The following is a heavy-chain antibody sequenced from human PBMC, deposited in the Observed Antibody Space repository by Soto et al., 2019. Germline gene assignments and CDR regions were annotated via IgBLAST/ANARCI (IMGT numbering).Heavy chain of an antibody. CDR1: GFTFSSYG. D-gene: IGHD2-2*01. Sequence: QVQLVESGGGVVQPGRSLRLSCAASGFTFSSYGMHWVRQAPGKGLEWVAVISYDGSNKYYADSVKGRFTISRDNSKNPLYLQMNSLRAEDTAVYYCAKDGSPYCSRGGYYCYGMDVWGQGTTVTVSS. J-gene: IGHJ6*02. CDR3: AKDGSPYCSRGGYYCYGMDV. V-gene: IGHV3-30*18. CDR2: ISYDGSNK.